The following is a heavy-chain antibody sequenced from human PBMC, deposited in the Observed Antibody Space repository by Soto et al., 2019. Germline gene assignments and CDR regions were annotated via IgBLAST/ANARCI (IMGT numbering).Heavy chain of an antibody. D-gene: IGHD3-16*02. V-gene: IGHV3-74*01. CDR1: GFTFSSYW. CDR3: ARDYVWGSYRYTVARAEYFQH. J-gene: IGHJ1*01. Sequence: HPGGSLRLSCAASGFTFSSYWMHWVRQAPGKGLVWVSRINSDGSSTSYADSVKGRFTISRDNAKNTLYLQMNSLRAEDTAVYYCARDYVWGSYRYTVARAEYFQHWGQGT. CDR2: INSDGSST.